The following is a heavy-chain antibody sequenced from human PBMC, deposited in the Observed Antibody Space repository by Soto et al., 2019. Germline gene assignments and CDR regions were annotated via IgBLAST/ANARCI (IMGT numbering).Heavy chain of an antibody. CDR1: GGSISSGGYY. V-gene: IGHV4-31*03. J-gene: IGHJ6*02. CDR2: IYYSGST. D-gene: IGHD1-26*01. CDR3: ARDRTWTEDPWEDNRHYHYVMDV. Sequence: SETLSLTCTVSGGSISSGGYYWSWIRQHPGKGLEWIGYIYYSGSTYYNPSLKSRVTISVDTSKNQFSLKLSSVTAADTAVYYCARDRTWTEDPWEDNRHYHYVMDVCGQGTSVPVSS.